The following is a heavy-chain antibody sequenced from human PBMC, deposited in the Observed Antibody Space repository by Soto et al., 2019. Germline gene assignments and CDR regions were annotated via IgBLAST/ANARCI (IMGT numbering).Heavy chain of an antibody. V-gene: IGHV6-1*01. Sequence: SQTLSLTCAISGDSVSSNSAAWNWIRQSPSRGLEWLGRTYYRSKWYNDYAVSVKSRITINPDTSKNQFSLQLNSVTPEDTAVYYCAKDGYYDYIWGRPSRAFDIWGQGTMVTVSS. CDR3: AKDGYYDYIWGRPSRAFDI. CDR1: GDSVSSNSAA. D-gene: IGHD3-16*01. CDR2: TYYRSKWYN. J-gene: IGHJ3*02.